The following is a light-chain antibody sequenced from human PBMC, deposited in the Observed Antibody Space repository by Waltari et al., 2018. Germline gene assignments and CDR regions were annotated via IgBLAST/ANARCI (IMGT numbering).Light chain of an antibody. V-gene: IGKV1-39*01. Sequence: DIQMTQSPSSLSASVVDRVTITCRASQSISSYLNWYQQKPGKAPKLLIYAASSLQSGVPSRFSGSGSGTDFTLTISSLQPEDFATYYCQQSYSTSGAFGQGTKLEIK. CDR1: QSISSY. CDR2: AAS. CDR3: QQSYSTSGA. J-gene: IGKJ2*01.